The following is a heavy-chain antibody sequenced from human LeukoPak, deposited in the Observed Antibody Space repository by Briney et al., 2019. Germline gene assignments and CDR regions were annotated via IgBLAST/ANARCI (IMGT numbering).Heavy chain of an antibody. CDR2: IYYSGST. CDR3: ARPGYSSSWYGFGYFQH. V-gene: IGHV4-39*01. Sequence: KPSETLSLTCTVSGGSISSSSYSWGWIRQPPGKGLEWIGSIYYSGSTYYNPSLKSRVTISVDTSKNQFSLKLSSVTAADTAVYYCARPGYSSSWYGFGYFQHWGQGTLVTVSS. CDR1: GGSISSSSYS. J-gene: IGHJ1*01. D-gene: IGHD6-13*01.